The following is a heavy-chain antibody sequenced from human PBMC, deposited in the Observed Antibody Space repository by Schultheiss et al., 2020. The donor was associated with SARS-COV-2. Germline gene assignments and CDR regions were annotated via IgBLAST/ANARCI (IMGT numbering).Heavy chain of an antibody. V-gene: IGHV4-38-2*01. D-gene: IGHD3-22*01. J-gene: IGHJ5*02. Sequence: SETLSLTCAVSGYSISSGYYWGWIRQPPGKGLEWIGYIYYSGSTNYNPSLKSRVTISVDTSKNQFSLKLSSVTAADTAVYYCARMAFDSSGYYPNWFDPWGQGTLVTVSS. CDR2: IYYSGST. CDR3: ARMAFDSSGYYPNWFDP. CDR1: GYSISSGYY.